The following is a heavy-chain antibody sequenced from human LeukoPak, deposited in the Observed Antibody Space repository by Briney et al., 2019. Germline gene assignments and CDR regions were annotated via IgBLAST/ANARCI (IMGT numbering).Heavy chain of an antibody. CDR2: INHSGST. J-gene: IGHJ4*02. V-gene: IGHV4-34*01. CDR3: ARGASYYDSSGSFFDY. CDR1: GGSFSGYY. D-gene: IGHD3-22*01. Sequence: SETLSLTCAVYGGSFSGYYWSWIRQPPGKGLEWIGEINHSGSTNYNPSLKSRVTISVDTSKNQFSLKLSSVTAADTAVYYCARGASYYDSSGSFFDYWGQGILVTVSS.